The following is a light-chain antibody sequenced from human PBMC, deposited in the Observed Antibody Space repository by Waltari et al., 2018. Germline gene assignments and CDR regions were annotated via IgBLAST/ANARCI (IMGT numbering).Light chain of an antibody. J-gene: IGKJ2*01. V-gene: IGKV1-5*03. CDR1: QSISSW. CDR3: QQYNSPYT. Sequence: DIQMTQSPSTLSASVGDRVTITCRASQSISSWLAWYQQKPGKAPKRLIYKASSLESGVPSRFSGSGSGTEFTLTISSLQPDDFATYYCQQYNSPYTFGQGT. CDR2: KAS.